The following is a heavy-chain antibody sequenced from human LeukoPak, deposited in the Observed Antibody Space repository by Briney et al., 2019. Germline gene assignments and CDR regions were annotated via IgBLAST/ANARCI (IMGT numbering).Heavy chain of an antibody. V-gene: IGHV5-51*01. Sequence: GESLKISCKGSGYSFTSYWIGWVRQTPGKGLEWMGIIYPGDSDTRYSPSFQGQVTISADKSISTAYLQWSSLKASDTAMYYCARRIAAAVKRGYYYYYMDVWGKGTTVTVSS. CDR1: GYSFTSYW. J-gene: IGHJ6*03. CDR3: ARRIAAAVKRGYYYYYMDV. D-gene: IGHD6-13*01. CDR2: IYPGDSDT.